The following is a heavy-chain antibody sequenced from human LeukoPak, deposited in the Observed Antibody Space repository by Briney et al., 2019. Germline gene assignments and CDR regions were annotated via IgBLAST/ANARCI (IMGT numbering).Heavy chain of an antibody. J-gene: IGHJ4*02. V-gene: IGHV4-61*01. D-gene: IGHD3-10*01. CDR2: IYYSGST. CDR3: ARAGGIRGSALDLDY. CDR1: GGSVSSGIYY. Sequence: PSETLSLTCTVSGGSVSSGIYYWSWIRQPPGKGLEWIGYIYYSGSTYYNPSLRSRVTISLDTSKNQFSLKLNSVTAADTAVYYCARAGGIRGSALDLDYWGQGTLVTVSS.